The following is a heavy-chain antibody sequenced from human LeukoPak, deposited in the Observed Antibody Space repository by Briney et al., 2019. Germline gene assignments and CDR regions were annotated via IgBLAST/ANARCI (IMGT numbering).Heavy chain of an antibody. Sequence: SVKVSCKASGYTFTSYAISWVRQAPGQGLEWMGGIIPIFGTANYAQKFQGRVTITADESTSTAYMEPSSLRSEDTAVYYCARVGSSSWYSRSREEYYFDYWGQGTLVTVSS. V-gene: IGHV1-69*13. CDR2: IIPIFGTA. D-gene: IGHD6-13*01. CDR1: GYTFTSYA. J-gene: IGHJ4*02. CDR3: ARVGSSSWYSRSREEYYFDY.